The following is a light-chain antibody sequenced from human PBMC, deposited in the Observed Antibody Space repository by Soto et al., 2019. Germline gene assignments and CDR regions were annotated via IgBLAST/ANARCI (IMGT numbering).Light chain of an antibody. CDR3: QQYGSAPPT. CDR2: GAS. V-gene: IGKV3-20*01. Sequence: EIVLTQSPGTLSLSPGERATLSCRASQRVSSSYVAWYQLKPGQAPRLFIYGASSRATDIPDRFSGSGSGTDFTLSISRLEPEDFAVYYCQQYGSAPPTIGGGTTVDIK. CDR1: QRVSSSY. J-gene: IGKJ4*02.